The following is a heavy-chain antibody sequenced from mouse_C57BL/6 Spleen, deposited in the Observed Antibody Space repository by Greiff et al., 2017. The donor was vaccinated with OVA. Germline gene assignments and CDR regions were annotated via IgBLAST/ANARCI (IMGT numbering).Heavy chain of an antibody. CDR1: GFSLTSYG. D-gene: IGHD2-5*01. CDR2: IWSDGST. CDR3: ARQDSNYVGYAMDY. Sequence: QVHVKQSGPGLVAPSQSLSITCTVSGFSLTSYGVHWVRQPPGKGLEWLVVIWSDGSTTYNSALKSRLSISKDNSKSQVFLKMNSLQTDDTAMYYCARQDSNYVGYAMDYWGQGTSVTVSS. V-gene: IGHV2-6-1*01. J-gene: IGHJ4*01.